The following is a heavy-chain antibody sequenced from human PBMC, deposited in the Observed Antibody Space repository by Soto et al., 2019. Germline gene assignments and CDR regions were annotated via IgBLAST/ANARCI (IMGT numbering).Heavy chain of an antibody. V-gene: IGHV4-4*02. Sequence: QVQLQESGPGLVKPSGTLSLTCAVSGGSISSSNWWSWVRQPPGKGLEWIGEIYHSGSTNYNPSLKSRVTISVAKSKNQCSLKLSSVTAADTAVYYCARSPDSSGYYPRWYYYGMDVWGHGTTVTVSS. CDR3: ARSPDSSGYYPRWYYYGMDV. J-gene: IGHJ6*02. CDR2: IYHSGST. D-gene: IGHD3-22*01. CDR1: GGSISSSNW.